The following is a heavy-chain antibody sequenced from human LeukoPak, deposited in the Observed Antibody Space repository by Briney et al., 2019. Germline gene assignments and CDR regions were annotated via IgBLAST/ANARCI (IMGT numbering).Heavy chain of an antibody. Sequence: GASVKVSCKASGYTFTDYYMHWVRQAPGQGLEWMGWINSNSGGTNYAQKFQGRVTMTRDTSISTAYMELSRLRSDDTAVYYCAREIPYYYGSGSYAGYDYWGQGTLVTVSS. J-gene: IGHJ4*02. V-gene: IGHV1-2*02. CDR3: AREIPYYYGSGSYAGYDY. CDR2: INSNSGGT. D-gene: IGHD3-10*01. CDR1: GYTFTDYY.